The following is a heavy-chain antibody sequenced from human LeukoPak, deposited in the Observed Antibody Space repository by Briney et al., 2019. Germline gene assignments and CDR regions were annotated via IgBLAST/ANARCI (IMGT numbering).Heavy chain of an antibody. Sequence: GGSLRLSCVASGFTFSSYWMSWVRQAPGKGLEWVANIKQDGSEKYYVDSVKGRFTISRDNAKNSLYLQMNSLRAKDTAVYYCARLSGSYWGWFDPWGQGTQVTVSS. CDR2: IKQDGSEK. D-gene: IGHD1-26*01. J-gene: IGHJ5*02. CDR3: ARLSGSYWGWFDP. CDR1: GFTFSSYW. V-gene: IGHV3-7*01.